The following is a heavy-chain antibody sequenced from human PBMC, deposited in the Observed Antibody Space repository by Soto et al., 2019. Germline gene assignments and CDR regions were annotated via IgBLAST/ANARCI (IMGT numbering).Heavy chain of an antibody. V-gene: IGHV4-59*08. CDR3: ARLDGYDDQLDY. J-gene: IGHJ4*02. D-gene: IGHD5-12*01. Sequence: PPEKLRDTNTVSGGIPSRHYWRLIRQPPGQGLEWIGDIYYSGSTNYNPSLKSRVTISVDTSTSQFSLRLSSVNAADTAVYFCARLDGYDDQLDYWGQGALVTGSS. CDR2: IYYSGST. CDR1: GGIPSRHY.